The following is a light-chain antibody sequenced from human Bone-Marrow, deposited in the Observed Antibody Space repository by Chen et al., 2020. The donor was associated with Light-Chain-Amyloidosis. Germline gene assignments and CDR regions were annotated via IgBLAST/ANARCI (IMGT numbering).Light chain of an antibody. V-gene: IGKV3-11*01. Sequence: EIVLTQSPATLYLSPGERATLSCRASQSVGSSLAWYQQKPGQAPRLLIYDASNRATGIPARFSGSGSGTDFTLTISSLETEDIAAYYCQQRSNWPPAITFGQGTRLEIK. CDR3: QQRSNWPPAIT. CDR2: DAS. CDR1: QSVGSS. J-gene: IGKJ5*01.